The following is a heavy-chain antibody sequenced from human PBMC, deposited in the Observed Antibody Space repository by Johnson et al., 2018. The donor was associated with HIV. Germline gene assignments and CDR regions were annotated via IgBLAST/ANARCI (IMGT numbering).Heavy chain of an antibody. CDR2: MWYDGSNK. CDR3: ARDSGQQLADAFDI. D-gene: IGHD6-6*01. CDR1: GFTFSTYG. V-gene: IGHV3-33*01. Sequence: QVQLVESGGGVVQPGRSLRLSCAASGFTFSTYGMHWVRQAPGKGLEWVAVMWYDGSNKYYADSVKGRFTISRDNSKNTLYLQMNSLRAEDTAVYYCARDSGQQLADAFDIWGQGTMVTVSS. J-gene: IGHJ3*02.